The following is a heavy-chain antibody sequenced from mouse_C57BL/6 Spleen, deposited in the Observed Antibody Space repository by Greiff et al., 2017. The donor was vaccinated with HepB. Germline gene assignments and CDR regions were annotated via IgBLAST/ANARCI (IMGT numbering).Heavy chain of an antibody. J-gene: IGHJ3*01. CDR1: GYTFTDYN. D-gene: IGHD2-3*01. Sequence: EVQLQQSGPELVKPGASVKIPCKASGYTFTDYNMDWVKQSHGKSLEWIGDINPNNGGTIYNQKFKGKATLTVDKSSSTAYMELRSLTAEDTAVYYCARSRWLPEAYWGQGTLVTVSA. CDR3: ARSRWLPEAY. V-gene: IGHV1-18*01. CDR2: INPNNGGT.